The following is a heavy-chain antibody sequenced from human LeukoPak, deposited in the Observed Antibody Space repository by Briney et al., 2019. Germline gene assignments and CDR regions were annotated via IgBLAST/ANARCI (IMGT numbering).Heavy chain of an antibody. J-gene: IGHJ4*02. CDR2: ISRSGDST. CDR3: AKVYSSVWTHIGHFDY. CDR1: GFTFSNYA. V-gene: IGHV3-23*01. D-gene: IGHD6-19*01. Sequence: GGSLRLSCAASGFTFSNYAMSWVRQAPGKGLEWVSGISRSGDSTFYTDSVKGRFTISRDNSKNTLYLQMNSLRAEDTAVFYCAKVYSSVWTHIGHFDYWGQGTLVTVSS.